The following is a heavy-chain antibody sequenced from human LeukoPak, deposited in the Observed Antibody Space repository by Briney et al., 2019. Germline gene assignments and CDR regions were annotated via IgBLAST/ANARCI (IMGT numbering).Heavy chain of an antibody. CDR3: AKRLEVVATTIDY. D-gene: IGHD5-12*01. Sequence: GGSLRLSCAASGFTFSSHAMNSVRQALGKGLEWGSGINSGGGRTYYAASVKGWFTISRDNSKKTLYLQMNSLRGEETAAYYCAKRLEVVATTIDYWGQGTLVTVSS. J-gene: IGHJ4*02. CDR1: GFTFSSHA. V-gene: IGHV3-23*01. CDR2: INSGGGRT.